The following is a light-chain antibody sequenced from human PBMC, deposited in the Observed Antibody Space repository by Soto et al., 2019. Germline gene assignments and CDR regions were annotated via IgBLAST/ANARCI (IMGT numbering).Light chain of an antibody. CDR3: QQYHDFQYT. CDR1: QSIGSG. CDR2: KAT. J-gene: IGKJ2*01. V-gene: IGKV1-5*03. Sequence: DFKMTHSPSTLSAPWEAGVTTICRPSQSIGSGLAWYHQQPGKAPKLLIYKATNLQRGVSSRFSGSGSGTDFSLTISSLQPADSATYYCQQYHDFQYTFGQGTKLEI.